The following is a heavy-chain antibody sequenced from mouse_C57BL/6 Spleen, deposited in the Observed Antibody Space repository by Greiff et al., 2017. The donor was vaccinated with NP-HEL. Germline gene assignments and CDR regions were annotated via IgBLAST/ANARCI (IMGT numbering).Heavy chain of an antibody. Sequence: EVKLVESGGDLVKPGGSLKLSCAASGFTFSSYGMSWVRQTPDKRLEWVATISSGGSYTYYPDSVKGRFTISRDNAKNTLYLQMSSLKSEDTAMYYCAANWDATWFAYWGQGTLVTVSA. J-gene: IGHJ3*01. D-gene: IGHD4-1*01. CDR2: ISSGGSYT. CDR3: AANWDATWFAY. V-gene: IGHV5-6*01. CDR1: GFTFSSYG.